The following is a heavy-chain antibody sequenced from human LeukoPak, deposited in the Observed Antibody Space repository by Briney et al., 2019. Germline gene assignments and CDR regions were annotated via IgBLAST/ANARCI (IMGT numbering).Heavy chain of an antibody. Sequence: GGSLRLSCEASGLSFTNYAMLWVRPAPGKGLQWISTLTGYGGAYYADSGGGRFIISRDISKNTMFLQMYGLGAEDTAVYYCAKGAAAGKAEWFDPWGQGTLVTVSS. V-gene: IGHV3-23*01. D-gene: IGHD6-13*01. CDR2: LTGYGGA. CDR3: AKGAAAGKAEWFDP. J-gene: IGHJ5*02. CDR1: GLSFTNYA.